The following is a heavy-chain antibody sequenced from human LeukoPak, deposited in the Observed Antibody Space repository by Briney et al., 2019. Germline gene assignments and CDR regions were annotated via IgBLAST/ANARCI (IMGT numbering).Heavy chain of an antibody. Sequence: GESLKISCQGSGYSFTNYWIGWVRQMPGKGLEWMGIIYLLNSDTKYSPSFQGQVTISADKSISTAYLRWSSLQASDTAMYYCATAKGGTFYWTFDYWGQGTLVTVSS. V-gene: IGHV5-51*01. CDR2: IYLLNSDT. D-gene: IGHD1-1*01. CDR1: GYSFTNYW. CDR3: ATAKGGTFYWTFDY. J-gene: IGHJ4*02.